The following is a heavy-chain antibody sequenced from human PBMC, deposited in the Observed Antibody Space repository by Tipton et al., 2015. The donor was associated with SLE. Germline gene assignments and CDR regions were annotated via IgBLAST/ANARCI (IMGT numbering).Heavy chain of an antibody. J-gene: IGHJ6*02. Sequence: GSLRLSCAASGFTFSSYAMSWVRQAPGKGLEWVSAISGSGGSTYYADSVKGRFTISRDNSKNTLYLQMNSLRAEDTALYYCAKDFGDYENYYYGMDVWGQGTTVTVSS. CDR3: AKDFGDYENYYYGMDV. D-gene: IGHD4-17*01. CDR2: ISGSGGST. V-gene: IGHV3-23*01. CDR1: GFTFSSYA.